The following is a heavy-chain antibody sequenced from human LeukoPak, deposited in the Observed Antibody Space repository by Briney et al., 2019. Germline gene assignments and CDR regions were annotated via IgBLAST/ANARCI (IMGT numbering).Heavy chain of an antibody. J-gene: IGHJ4*02. CDR2: IYYSGRT. CDR1: GGSISSSSYY. CDR3: ARLLVPAAGYFDY. Sequence: SEALSLTGIGSGGSISSSSYYGRGLRQPPGKGLVWMGSIYYSGRTYYNPSHKSRVPISVDAPSKQLAQKLSIVTAADTAVYYCARLLVPAAGYFDYWGQGTLVTVSS. V-gene: IGHV4-39*01. D-gene: IGHD2-2*01.